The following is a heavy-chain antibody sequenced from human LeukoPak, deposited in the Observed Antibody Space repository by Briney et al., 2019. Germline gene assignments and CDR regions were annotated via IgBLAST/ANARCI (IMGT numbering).Heavy chain of an antibody. CDR1: GFTFSSYA. J-gene: IGHJ4*02. D-gene: IGHD1/OR15-1a*01. V-gene: IGHV3-33*08. Sequence: PGGSLRLSCAASGFTFSSYAMSWVRQAPGKGLEWVAVIWYDGSNKYYADSVKGRFTISRDNSKNTLYLQMNSLRAEDTAVYYCARANKVLDYWGQGTLVTVSS. CDR3: ARANKVLDY. CDR2: IWYDGSNK.